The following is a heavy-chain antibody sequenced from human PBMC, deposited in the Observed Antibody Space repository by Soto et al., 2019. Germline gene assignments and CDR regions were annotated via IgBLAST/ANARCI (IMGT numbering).Heavy chain of an antibody. D-gene: IGHD2-15*01. Sequence: ASVKVSGKASGYTFTSYDINWVRQATGQGLEWMGWMNPNSGNTGYAQKFQGRVTMTRNTSISTAYMELSSLRSEDTAVYYCAAPKPSRYFMGGSCSYNFLYWGQGPLLTVSS. V-gene: IGHV1-8*01. CDR3: AAPKPSRYFMGGSCSYNFLY. J-gene: IGHJ4*02. CDR1: GYTFTSYD. CDR2: MNPNSGNT.